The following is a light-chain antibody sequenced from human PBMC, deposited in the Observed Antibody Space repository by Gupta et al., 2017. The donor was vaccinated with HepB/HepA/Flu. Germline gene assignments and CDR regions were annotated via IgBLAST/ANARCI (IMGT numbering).Light chain of an antibody. J-gene: IGKJ3*01. Sequence: EIVLTQSPGTLSLSPGERATLSCRASQSVSSSYLAWYQQKPGQAPRLLIYGASSRATGIPDRFSGSGSGTDFTLTISRLEPEDVAVYYCQQYGSSPNSLFTFGPGTKVDIK. V-gene: IGKV3-20*01. CDR2: GAS. CDR3: QQYGSSPNSLFT. CDR1: QSVSSSY.